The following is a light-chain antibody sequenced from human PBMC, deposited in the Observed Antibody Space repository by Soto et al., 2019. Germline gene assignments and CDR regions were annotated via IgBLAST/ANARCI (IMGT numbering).Light chain of an antibody. Sequence: ERVMTQSPATLSVSPGERATLSCRASQSVSSNLAWYQQKPGQAPRLLIYGASTRATGIPARFSGSGSGTEFTLTISSLQSADVAVYYCQQYNIWPWTFGQGTKVEIK. V-gene: IGKV3-15*01. CDR2: GAS. CDR1: QSVSSN. J-gene: IGKJ1*01. CDR3: QQYNIWPWT.